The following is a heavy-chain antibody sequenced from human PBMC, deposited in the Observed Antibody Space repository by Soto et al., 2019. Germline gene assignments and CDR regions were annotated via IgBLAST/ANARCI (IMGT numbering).Heavy chain of an antibody. V-gene: IGHV3-23*01. Sequence: EVQLLESGGGLVQPGGSLRLSCAASGFTFDSYAMTWVRQVPGKGLEWVSDINGSGGSTYYADSVKGRFSISRDNSKNTLYLHIYSLRAEDTAVYYCAKSPQFEATVVTTLDYWGQGALVTVSS. CDR3: AKSPQFEATVVTTLDY. J-gene: IGHJ4*02. CDR1: GFTFDSYA. D-gene: IGHD2-21*02. CDR2: INGSGGST.